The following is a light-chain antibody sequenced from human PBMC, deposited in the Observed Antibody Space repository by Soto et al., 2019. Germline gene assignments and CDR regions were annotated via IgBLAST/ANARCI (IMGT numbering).Light chain of an antibody. Sequence: DIQMTQSPSTLSASVGDRVTITCRASQSISSWLAWYQQKPGKAPKLLIYKASNLESGLPSRFSGSGSGTEFTLIISSLQHDDFATYYCQHYNRLVTFGPGTKVDIK. CDR2: KAS. J-gene: IGKJ3*01. CDR3: QHYNRLVT. CDR1: QSISSW. V-gene: IGKV1-5*03.